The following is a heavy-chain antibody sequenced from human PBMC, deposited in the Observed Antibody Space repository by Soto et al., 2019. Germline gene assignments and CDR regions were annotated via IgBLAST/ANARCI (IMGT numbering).Heavy chain of an antibody. V-gene: IGHV3-7*01. J-gene: IGHJ5*02. Sequence: GGSLRLSCAASGFTFSSYWMSWVRQAPGKGLEWVANIKQDGSEKYYVDSVKGRFTISRDNAKNSLYLQMNSLRAEDTAVYYCARDRSYDFWSSSGPWGQGTLVTVSS. D-gene: IGHD3-3*01. CDR3: ARDRSYDFWSSSGP. CDR2: IKQDGSEK. CDR1: GFTFSSYW.